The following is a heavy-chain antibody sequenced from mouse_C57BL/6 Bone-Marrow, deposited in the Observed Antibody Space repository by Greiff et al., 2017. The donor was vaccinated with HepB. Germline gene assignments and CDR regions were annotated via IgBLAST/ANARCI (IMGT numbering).Heavy chain of an antibody. Sequence: VQLQQSGAELVKPGASVKISCKASGYAFSSYWMNWVKQRPGKGLEWIGQIYPGDGDTNYNGKSKGKATLTADKSSSTAYMQLSSLTSEDSAVYFCARRSRLGAWFAYWGQGTLVTVSA. J-gene: IGHJ3*01. D-gene: IGHD4-1*01. V-gene: IGHV1-80*01. CDR2: IYPGDGDT. CDR3: ARRSRLGAWFAY. CDR1: GYAFSSYW.